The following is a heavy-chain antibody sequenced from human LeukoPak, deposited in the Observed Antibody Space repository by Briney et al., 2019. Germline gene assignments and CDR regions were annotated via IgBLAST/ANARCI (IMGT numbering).Heavy chain of an antibody. CDR3: ARARRIAVAGTGEYYFDY. J-gene: IGHJ4*02. CDR2: IIPILGIA. V-gene: IGHV1-69*04. CDR1: GGTFSSYA. D-gene: IGHD6-19*01. Sequence: SVKVSCKTSGGTFSSYAISWVRQAPGQGLEWMGRIIPILGIANYAQKFQGRVTITADKSTSTAYMELSSLRSEDTAVYYCARARRIAVAGTGEYYFDYWGQGTLVTVSS.